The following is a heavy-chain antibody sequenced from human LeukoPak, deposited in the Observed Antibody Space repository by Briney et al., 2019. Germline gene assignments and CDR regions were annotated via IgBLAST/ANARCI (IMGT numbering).Heavy chain of an antibody. CDR2: ISYDGSNK. CDR3: AKTSIDILTGYYFDY. J-gene: IGHJ4*02. CDR1: GFTFSSYA. D-gene: IGHD3-9*01. V-gene: IGHV3-30-3*02. Sequence: PGGSLRLSCAASGFTFSSYAMHWVRQAPGKGLEWVAVISYDGSNKYYADSVKGRFTISRDNSKNTLYLQMNSLRAEDTAVYYCAKTSIDILTGYYFDYWGQGTLVTVSS.